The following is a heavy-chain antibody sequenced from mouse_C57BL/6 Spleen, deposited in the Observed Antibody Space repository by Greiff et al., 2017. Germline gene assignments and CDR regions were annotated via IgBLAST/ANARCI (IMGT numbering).Heavy chain of an antibody. Sequence: VMLVESGPGLVAPSQSLSITCTVSGFSLTSYGVDWVRQSPGKGLEWLGVIWGVGSTNYNSALKSRLSISKDNSKSQVFLKMNSLQTDDTAMYYCASSLITTGGAMDYWGQGTSVTVSS. CDR1: GFSLTSYG. D-gene: IGHD1-1*01. V-gene: IGHV2-6*01. J-gene: IGHJ4*01. CDR3: ASSLITTGGAMDY. CDR2: IWGVGST.